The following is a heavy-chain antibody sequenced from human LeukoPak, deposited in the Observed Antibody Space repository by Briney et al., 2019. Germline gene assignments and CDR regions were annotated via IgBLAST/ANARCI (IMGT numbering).Heavy chain of an antibody. V-gene: IGHV3-30*04. CDR3: ARDMDYYGGNSIGYFDY. D-gene: IGHD4-23*01. Sequence: GGSLRLSCAASGFTFSSYAMHWVRQAPGKGLEWVAVISYDGSNKYYADSVKGRFTISRDNSKNTLYLQMNSLRAEDTAVYYCARDMDYYGGNSIGYFDYWGQGTLVTVSS. J-gene: IGHJ4*02. CDR1: GFTFSSYA. CDR2: ISYDGSNK.